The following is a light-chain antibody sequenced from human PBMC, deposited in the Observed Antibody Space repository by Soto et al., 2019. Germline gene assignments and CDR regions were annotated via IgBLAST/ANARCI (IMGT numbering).Light chain of an antibody. CDR3: ATWDDSLNGVV. CDR1: SSNIGTNT. Sequence: QAVVTQPPSASGTPGQRVSISCSGGSSNIGTNTVNWYQHLPGTAPKLLIFSNDERPSGGPDRFSGSKSGTSASLAISGLQSDDEADYYCATWDDSLNGVVFGGGTKLTVL. J-gene: IGLJ2*01. V-gene: IGLV1-44*01. CDR2: SND.